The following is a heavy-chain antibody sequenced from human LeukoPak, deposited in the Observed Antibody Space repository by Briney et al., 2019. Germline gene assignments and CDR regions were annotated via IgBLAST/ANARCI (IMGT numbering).Heavy chain of an antibody. CDR1: GYSFTSYW. J-gene: IGHJ4*02. V-gene: IGHV5-10-1*01. CDR2: IDPSDSYT. D-gene: IGHD6-25*01. CDR3: ARQGLSRTHFDY. Sequence: AGESLKISCEGSGYSFTSYWISWVRQMPGKGLEWMGRIDPSDSYTNYSPSFQGHVTISADKSISTAYLQWSSLKASDTAMYYCARQGLSRTHFDYWGQGTLVTVSS.